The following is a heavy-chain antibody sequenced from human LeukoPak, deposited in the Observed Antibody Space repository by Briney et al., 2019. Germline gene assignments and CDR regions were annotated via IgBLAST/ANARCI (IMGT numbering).Heavy chain of an antibody. D-gene: IGHD3-3*01. J-gene: IGHJ6*02. V-gene: IGHV3-9*01. CDR2: ISWNSGSI. CDR1: GFTFDDYA. CDR3: ARGCLAKEWNGYYYGMDV. Sequence: GGSLRLSCAASGFTFDDYAMHWVRQAPGKGLEWVSGISWNSGSIGYADSVKGRFTISRDNAKNSLYLQMNSLRAEDTAVYYCARGCLAKEWNGYYYGMDVWGQGTTVTVSS.